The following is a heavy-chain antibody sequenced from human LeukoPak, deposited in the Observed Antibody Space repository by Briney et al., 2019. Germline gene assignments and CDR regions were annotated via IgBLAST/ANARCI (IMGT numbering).Heavy chain of an antibody. D-gene: IGHD2-21*02. J-gene: IGHJ4*02. CDR1: GNSISSGDNY. Sequence: SQTLSLTCTVSGNSISSGDNYWSWIRQPAGKGLEWIGRIYTSGSTNYNPSLKSRVTISGDTSKNQFSLRLSSVTAADTAVYYCARAQGVTAYEYFDYWGQGTLVTVSS. V-gene: IGHV4-61*02. CDR2: IYTSGST. CDR3: ARAQGVTAYEYFDY.